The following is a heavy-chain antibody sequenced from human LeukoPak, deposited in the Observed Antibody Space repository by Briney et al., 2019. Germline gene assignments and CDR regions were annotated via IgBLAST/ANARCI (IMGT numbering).Heavy chain of an antibody. D-gene: IGHD6-13*01. CDR1: GFTFSSYA. CDR3: AKDRDSNSWYRPDAFDI. Sequence: GGSLRLSCAASGFTFSSYAMSWVRQAPGKGLEWVSAISGSGGSTYYADSVKGRFTISRDNSKNTLYLQMNSLRAEDTAVYYCAKDRDSNSWYRPDAFDIWGQGTMVTVSS. V-gene: IGHV3-23*01. CDR2: ISGSGGST. J-gene: IGHJ3*02.